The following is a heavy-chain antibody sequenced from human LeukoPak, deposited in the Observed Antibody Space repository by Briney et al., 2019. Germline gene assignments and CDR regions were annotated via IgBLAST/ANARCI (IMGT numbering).Heavy chain of an antibody. CDR1: GYTFASYG. CDR3: ARDTHDSSGYYPNFDY. D-gene: IGHD3-22*01. V-gene: IGHV1-18*01. Sequence: ASVKVSCKASGYTFASYGISWVRQAPGQGLEWMGWISVYNGNTNYAQKLQGRVTMTIDTSTSTAYMVLRSLRSDDTAVYYCARDTHDSSGYYPNFDYWGQGTLVTVSS. J-gene: IGHJ4*02. CDR2: ISVYNGNT.